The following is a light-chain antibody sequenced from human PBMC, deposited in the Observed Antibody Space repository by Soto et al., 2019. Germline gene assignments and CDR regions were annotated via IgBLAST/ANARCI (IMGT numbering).Light chain of an antibody. CDR3: QQRSNWPPQYT. J-gene: IGKJ2*01. Sequence: EIVLTQSPATLSLSPGERATLSCRASQSVSSYLAWYQQKPGQAPRLLIYDASNRATGIPARFSGSGSGTYVTVTFSSLVPEDFAVYYCQQRSNWPPQYTFGQGTKLEIK. CDR2: DAS. CDR1: QSVSSY. V-gene: IGKV3-11*01.